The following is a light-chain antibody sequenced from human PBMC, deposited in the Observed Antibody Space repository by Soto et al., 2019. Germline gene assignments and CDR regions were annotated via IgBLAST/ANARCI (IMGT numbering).Light chain of an antibody. CDR1: SSDIGSYKY. J-gene: IGLJ1*01. CDR2: EVS. CDR3: GSYAGSNIWV. V-gene: IGLV2-8*01. Sequence: QSALPQPPSASGSPVQSVTISCTGTSSDIGSYKYVSWYQQHPGKAPQVMIYEVSKRPSGVPDRFSGSKSGNTASLNVSGLQAEDEADYYCGSYAGSNIWVFGTGTKVTVL.